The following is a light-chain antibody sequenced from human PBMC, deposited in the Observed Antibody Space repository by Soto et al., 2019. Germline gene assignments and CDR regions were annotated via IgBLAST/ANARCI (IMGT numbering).Light chain of an antibody. J-gene: IGLJ1*01. CDR1: SSDVGGYNY. CDR2: DVS. Sequence: QSVLTQPASVSGSPGQSITISCTGTSSDVGGYNYVSWYQQYPGKAPKLMIYDVSSRPSGVSNRFSGSKSGNTASLTISGLQAEDEADYHCSSYTRSSNYVLGTGTKVTFL. V-gene: IGLV2-14*03. CDR3: SSYTRSSNYV.